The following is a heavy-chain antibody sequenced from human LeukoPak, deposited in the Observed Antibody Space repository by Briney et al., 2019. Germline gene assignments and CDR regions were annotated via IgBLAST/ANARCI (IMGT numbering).Heavy chain of an antibody. J-gene: IGHJ4*02. V-gene: IGHV3-23*01. Sequence: PGGSLRLSCAASGFTFSSYAMSWVRQAPGKGLEWVSAISGSGGSTYYADSVKGRFTISRDNAKNSVHLQMKSLRAEDTAVYYCARDKRGNHYWGQGTLVTVSS. CDR1: GFTFSSYA. CDR2: ISGSGGST. CDR3: ARDKRGNHY. D-gene: IGHD2/OR15-2a*01.